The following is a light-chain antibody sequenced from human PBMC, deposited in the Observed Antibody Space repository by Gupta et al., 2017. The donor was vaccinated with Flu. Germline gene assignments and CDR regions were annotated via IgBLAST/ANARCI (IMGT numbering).Light chain of an antibody. CDR1: QNISIN. J-gene: IGKJ1*01. Sequence: EIVVTQSPATLSVSPGERATLSCRASQNISINLAWYQQKPGQAPRLLISGASTRATGVPARFSGSGSGTEFTLTVSSLQSEDSAVYYCQFYHTVGTFGQGTKVEIK. V-gene: IGKV3-15*01. CDR2: GAS. CDR3: QFYHTVGT.